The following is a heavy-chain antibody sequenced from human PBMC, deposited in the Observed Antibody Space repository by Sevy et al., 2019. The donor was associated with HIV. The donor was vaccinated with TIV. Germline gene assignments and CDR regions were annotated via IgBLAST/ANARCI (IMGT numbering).Heavy chain of an antibody. CDR2: VRFDGSDK. J-gene: IGHJ4*02. CDR3: AKGSETPDY. V-gene: IGHV3-30*02. Sequence: GGSLRLSCAASGFTFRNYGMHWVRQAPGKWLEWVAFVRFDGSDKYYMDSVRGRFTISRDDSKNTLYLQMNSLKTEDTAVYYCAKGSETPDYWGQGTLVTVSS. CDR1: GFTFRNYG.